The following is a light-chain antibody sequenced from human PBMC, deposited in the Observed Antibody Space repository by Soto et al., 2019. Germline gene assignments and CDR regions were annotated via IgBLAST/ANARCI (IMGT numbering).Light chain of an antibody. CDR2: AAS. J-gene: IGKJ1*01. Sequence: EIVLTQSPVTLSLSPGERATLSCRASQSVSSRYFAWYQQKPGQAPRLLIYAASSRAAGIPDRCSGSGSGTDFSLTISRLEHEDFAVYYCHQYASSRTFGPGTKVE. CDR3: HQYASSRT. V-gene: IGKV3-20*01. CDR1: QSVSSRY.